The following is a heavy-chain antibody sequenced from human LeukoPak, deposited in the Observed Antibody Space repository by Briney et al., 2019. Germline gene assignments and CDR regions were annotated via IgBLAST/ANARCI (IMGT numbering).Heavy chain of an antibody. Sequence: ASVKVSCKASGYTFTSYGISWVRQAPGQGLEWMGWISAYNGNTNYAQKLQGRVTMTTDTSTNTAYMELRSLRSDDTAVYYCARGGYDFWSGPSWFDPWGQGTLVTVSS. D-gene: IGHD3-3*01. CDR2: ISAYNGNT. V-gene: IGHV1-18*01. J-gene: IGHJ5*02. CDR1: GYTFTSYG. CDR3: ARGGYDFWSGPSWFDP.